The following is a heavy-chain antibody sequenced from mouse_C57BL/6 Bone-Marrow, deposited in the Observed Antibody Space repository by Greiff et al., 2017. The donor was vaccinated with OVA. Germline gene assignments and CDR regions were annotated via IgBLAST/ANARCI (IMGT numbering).Heavy chain of an antibody. CDR3: ARSETWVVATRIFDY. D-gene: IGHD1-1*01. V-gene: IGHV1-81*01. CDR2: IYPRSGNT. J-gene: IGHJ2*01. Sequence: VQLVESGAELARPGASVKLSCKASGYTFTSYGISWVKQRTGQGLEWIGEIYPRSGNTYYNEKFKGKATLTADKSSSTAYMELRSLTSEDSAVYFCARSETWVVATRIFDYWGQGTTLTVSS. CDR1: GYTFTSYG.